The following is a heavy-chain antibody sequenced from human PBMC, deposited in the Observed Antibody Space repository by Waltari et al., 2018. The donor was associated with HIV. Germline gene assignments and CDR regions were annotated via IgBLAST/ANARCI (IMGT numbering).Heavy chain of an antibody. CDR3: ASLYNYVWGSPPPFDY. CDR2: INSDGSMT. D-gene: IGHD3-16*01. CDR1: GFTFSSYW. V-gene: IGHV3-74*01. J-gene: IGHJ4*02. Sequence: EVQLVESGGGLVQPGGSLRLSCAASGFTFSSYWMHWVRQAPGKGLVWGSRINSDGSMTNYPDSVKGRFTISRDNAKNTVYLQMNSLRAEDTALYYCASLYNYVWGSPPPFDYWGQGTLVTVSS.